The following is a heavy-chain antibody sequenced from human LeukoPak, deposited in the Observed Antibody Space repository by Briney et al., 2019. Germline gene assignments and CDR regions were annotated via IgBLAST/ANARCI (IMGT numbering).Heavy chain of an antibody. D-gene: IGHD6-13*01. J-gene: IGHJ4*02. V-gene: IGHV3-20*04. Sequence: PGGSLRLSCAAPGFTFDDYGMSWVRQAPGKGLEWVSGINWNGGSTGYADSVKGRFTISRDNAKNTLYLQMNSLRAEDTAVYYCAKVSGVAAAVDYWGQGTLVTVSS. CDR1: GFTFDDYG. CDR2: INWNGGST. CDR3: AKVSGVAAAVDY.